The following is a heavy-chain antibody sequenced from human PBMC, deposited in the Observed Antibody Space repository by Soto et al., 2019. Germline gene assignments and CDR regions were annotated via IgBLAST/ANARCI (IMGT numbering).Heavy chain of an antibody. V-gene: IGHV1-46*01. Sequence: ASVKVSCKASGYSFISHYIHWVRQAPGQGLEWMGFINPSGGSATLAQKFQGRVTMTRDTSTTTVYMELSSLRSEDTAVYYCAGSNYYDSSGYYFDYWGQGTLVTVSS. D-gene: IGHD3-22*01. J-gene: IGHJ4*02. CDR3: AGSNYYDSSGYYFDY. CDR2: INPSGGSA. CDR1: GYSFISHY.